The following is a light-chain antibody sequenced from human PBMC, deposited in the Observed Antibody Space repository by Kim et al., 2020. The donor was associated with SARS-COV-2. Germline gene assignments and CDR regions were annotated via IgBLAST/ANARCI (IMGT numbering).Light chain of an antibody. CDR2: RAS. J-gene: IGKJ2*01. V-gene: IGKV1-5*03. CDR1: QSISIS. CDR3: QQFSGYPYT. Sequence: DIQMTQSPSILSTSVGDRVTITCRASQSISISLAWYQQKPGKAPKLLIYRASSLQSGVPSRFSGSGSGTEFTLTISSLQPDDFATYYCQQFSGYPYTFGPGTKLEIK.